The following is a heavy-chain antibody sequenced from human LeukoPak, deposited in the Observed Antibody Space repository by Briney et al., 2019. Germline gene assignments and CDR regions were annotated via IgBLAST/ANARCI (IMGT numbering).Heavy chain of an antibody. CDR2: IYYSGST. J-gene: IGHJ5*02. CDR3: ARKLDNWFDP. Sequence: SETLSLTCTVSGGSIRSYYWSLIRQPPGKGLEWIGYIYYSGSTNYNPSLKSRVTISVDTSKNQFSLKLSSVTAADTAVYYCARKLDNWFDPWGQGTLVTVSS. D-gene: IGHD1-26*01. V-gene: IGHV4-59*08. CDR1: GGSIRSYY.